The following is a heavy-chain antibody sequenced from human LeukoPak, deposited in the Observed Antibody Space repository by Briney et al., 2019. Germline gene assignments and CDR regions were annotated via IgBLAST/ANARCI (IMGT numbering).Heavy chain of an antibody. J-gene: IGHJ4*02. CDR3: ANLAVAGTKSFDY. D-gene: IGHD6-19*01. V-gene: IGHV3-30*04. Sequence: GRSLRLSCAASGFTFSSYAMHWVRQAPGKGLEWVAVVSYDGSNNYYADSVRGRFTISRDNSKNTLYLQMNSLRAEDTAVYYYANLAVAGTKSFDYWGQGTLVTVSS. CDR1: GFTFSSYA. CDR2: VSYDGSNN.